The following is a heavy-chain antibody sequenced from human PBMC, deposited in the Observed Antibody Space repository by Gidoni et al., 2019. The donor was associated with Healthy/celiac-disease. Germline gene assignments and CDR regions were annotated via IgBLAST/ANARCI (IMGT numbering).Heavy chain of an antibody. CDR3: ARHGLTYYYGSGSYYNVGFDYYYGMDV. Sequence: QLQLQESGPGLVKPSETLSLTCTVSGGSISSSSYHWGWIRQPPGKGLEWIGSIYYSGSTYYNPSLKSRVTISVDTSKNQFSLKLSSVTAADTAVYYCARHGLTYYYGSGSYYNVGFDYYYGMDVWGQGTTVTVSS. D-gene: IGHD3-10*01. J-gene: IGHJ6*02. CDR1: GGSISSSSYH. CDR2: IYYSGST. V-gene: IGHV4-39*01.